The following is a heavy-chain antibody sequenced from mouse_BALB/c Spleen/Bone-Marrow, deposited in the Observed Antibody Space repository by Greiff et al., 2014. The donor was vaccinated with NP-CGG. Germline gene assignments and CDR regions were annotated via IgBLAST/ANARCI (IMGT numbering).Heavy chain of an antibody. CDR1: GFNIKDYY. J-gene: IGHJ3*01. V-gene: IGHV14-4*02. CDR2: IDPENGDI. Sequence: EVQLQQSGAELVRPGASVRLSCTASGFNIKDYYMHWVKQRPELGLEWIGWIDPENGDIVIAPQLQGKATMTADPSSNAAYLQQDSLASEDTTVYYCNRGVVTTNAYWGQGTLVTVSA. CDR3: NRGVVTTNAY. D-gene: IGHD2-2*01.